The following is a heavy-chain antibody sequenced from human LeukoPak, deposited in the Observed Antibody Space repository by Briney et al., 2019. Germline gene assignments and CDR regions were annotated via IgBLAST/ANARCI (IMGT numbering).Heavy chain of an antibody. CDR3: ARGSINYNSGGYYDNPPLDY. CDR2: INPSGGST. J-gene: IGHJ4*02. CDR1: GYTFTSYY. D-gene: IGHD3-22*01. Sequence: GASVRVSCKASGYTFTSYYMNWVRQAPGQGLEWMGTINPSGGSTSYAQKFQGRVTVTRDTSTSTVYMELSSLRSEDTAMYYCARGSINYNSGGYYDNPPLDYWGQGTLVTVSS. V-gene: IGHV1-46*01.